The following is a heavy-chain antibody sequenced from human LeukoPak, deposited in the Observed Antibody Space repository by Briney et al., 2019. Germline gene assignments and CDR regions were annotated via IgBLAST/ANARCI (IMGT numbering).Heavy chain of an antibody. CDR3: ARVGTHWYFDL. Sequence: ASVKVSCKASGGTFSSYAISWVRQAPGQGLEWMGRIIPILGIANYAQKFQGRVTITADKSTSTAYMELSSLGSEDTAVYYCARVGTHWYFDLWGRGTLVTVSS. CDR1: GGTFSSYA. D-gene: IGHD7-27*01. V-gene: IGHV1-69*04. J-gene: IGHJ2*01. CDR2: IIPILGIA.